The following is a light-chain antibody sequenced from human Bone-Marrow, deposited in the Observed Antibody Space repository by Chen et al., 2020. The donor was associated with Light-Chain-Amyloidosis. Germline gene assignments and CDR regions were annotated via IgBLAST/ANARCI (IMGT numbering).Light chain of an antibody. J-gene: IGLJ2*01. Sequence: SYELTQQPSVAVSPGQTARITCSGDDLPTKYAYWYQQKPGQAPVLVIQRDTERPSGISERFSGSSSGTTATLTISGVQAEDEADYHCQSADSSGTYEVIFGGGTKLTLL. V-gene: IGLV3-25*03. CDR3: QSADSSGTYEVI. CDR1: DLPTKY. CDR2: RDT.